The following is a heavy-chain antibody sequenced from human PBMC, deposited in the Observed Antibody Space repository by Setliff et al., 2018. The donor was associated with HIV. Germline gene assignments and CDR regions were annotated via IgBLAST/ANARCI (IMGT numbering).Heavy chain of an antibody. CDR3: AGGRYFRDISDSRFDF. V-gene: IGHV4-31*03. CDR2: MYYTGNT. Sequence: PSETLSLTCSVSGGSITTDGYYWSWIRHHPGKGLEWIGYMYYTGNTYYNPSLASRLVMSLDPSKKQFSLKLNSMTAADTAMYYCAGGRYFRDISDSRFDFWGQGKMVTVSS. CDR1: GGSITTDGYY. J-gene: IGHJ4*02. D-gene: IGHD2-21*02.